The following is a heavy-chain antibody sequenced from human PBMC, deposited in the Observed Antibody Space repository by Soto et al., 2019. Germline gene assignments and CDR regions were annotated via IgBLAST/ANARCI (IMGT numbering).Heavy chain of an antibody. V-gene: IGHV3-23*01. Sequence: GSLRLSCAASGFTFSSYAMSWVRQAPGKGLEWVSAISGSGGSTYYADSVKGRFTISRDNSKNTLYLQMNSLRAEDTAVYYCAKYRGIVVIRTAVDYWGQGTLVTVSS. D-gene: IGHD3-22*01. J-gene: IGHJ4*02. CDR1: GFTFSSYA. CDR3: AKYRGIVVIRTAVDY. CDR2: ISGSGGST.